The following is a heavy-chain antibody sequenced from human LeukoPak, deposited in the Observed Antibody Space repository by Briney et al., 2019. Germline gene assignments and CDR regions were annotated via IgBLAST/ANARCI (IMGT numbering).Heavy chain of an antibody. J-gene: IGHJ6*03. V-gene: IGHV1-8*01. CDR3: ARGIAPVYYMDV. CDR1: GYIFSSYG. Sequence: ASVKVSCKASGYIFSSYGFSWVRQAPGQGLEWMGWMNPNSGNTGYAQNFQGRVTITRNTSISTAYMELSSLRSDDTAVYYCARGIAPVYYMDVWGKGTTVTVSS. CDR2: MNPNSGNT. D-gene: IGHD2-15*01.